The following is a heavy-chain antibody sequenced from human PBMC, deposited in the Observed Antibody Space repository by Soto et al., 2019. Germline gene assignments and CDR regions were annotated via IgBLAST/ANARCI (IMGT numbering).Heavy chain of an antibody. Sequence: SETLSLTCADSGGSITSGGYSWSWIRQPPGKGLEWIGFIYHSVSTYYNPSLKSRVTISVDRSENQFSLRLTSVTAADTAVYYCARDKITGLFDYWGQGTLVIVSA. J-gene: IGHJ4*02. V-gene: IGHV4-30-2*01. CDR2: IYHSVST. CDR3: ARDKITGLFDY. CDR1: GGSITSGGYS. D-gene: IGHD2-8*02.